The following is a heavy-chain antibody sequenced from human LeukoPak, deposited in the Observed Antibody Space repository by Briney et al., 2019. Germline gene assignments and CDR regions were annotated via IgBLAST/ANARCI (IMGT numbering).Heavy chain of an antibody. D-gene: IGHD3-10*01. CDR2: IGTAGDT. V-gene: IGHV3-13*01. Sequence: PGGSLRLSCAASGFTFSSYDMHWVRQGAGKGLEWVSAIGTAGDTYYPGSVKGRFTISRENAKNSLYLEMNSLRAGDTAVYYCARGNYYGSGTLGLVYWGQGSLVTVSS. J-gene: IGHJ4*02. CDR1: GFTFSSYD. CDR3: ARGNYYGSGTLGLVY.